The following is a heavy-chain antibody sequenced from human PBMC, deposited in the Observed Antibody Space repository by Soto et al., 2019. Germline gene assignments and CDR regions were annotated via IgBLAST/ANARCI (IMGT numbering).Heavy chain of an antibody. CDR2: ISGSGGST. D-gene: IGHD6-6*01. CDR3: AKGRQLGYYFDY. J-gene: IGHJ4*02. Sequence: EVQLLESGGGLVQPGGSLRLSCAASGFTFSSYAMSWVRQAPGKGLEWVSAISGSGGSTYYADSVKGRFTISRDNSKNTLYLQMNSLRAEVTAVYYCAKGRQLGYYFDYWGQGTLVTVSS. V-gene: IGHV3-23*01. CDR1: GFTFSSYA.